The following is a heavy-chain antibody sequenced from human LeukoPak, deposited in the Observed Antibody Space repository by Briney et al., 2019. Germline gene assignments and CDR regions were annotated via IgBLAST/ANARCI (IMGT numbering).Heavy chain of an antibody. V-gene: IGHV4-39*01. Sequence: PSETLSLTCTVSGGSISNSNYYWGWIRQPPGKELEWIGNIFYTGTTYCNPSLKSRVTIAVDTSKNQFSLKLSSVTAADTAVYYCARSYRSGTQSWYFDLWGRGTLVTVSS. D-gene: IGHD3-10*01. CDR2: IFYTGTT. J-gene: IGHJ2*01. CDR1: GGSISNSNYY. CDR3: ARSYRSGTQSWYFDL.